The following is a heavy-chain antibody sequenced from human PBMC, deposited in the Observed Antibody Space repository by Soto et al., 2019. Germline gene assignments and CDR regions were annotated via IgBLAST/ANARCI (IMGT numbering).Heavy chain of an antibody. Sequence: QVQLVESGGGVVQPGRSLRLSCAASRFTFSSYGMHWVRQAPGKGLERVAAISYDGSNKNYADSVKGRFTISRDNSKNTLYLQMNGLRGEDTAVYHCAKGLVGYVFGVQDYHYGMDVWGQGTTVTVSS. V-gene: IGHV3-30*18. CDR2: ISYDGSNK. D-gene: IGHD2-8*02. CDR1: RFTFSSYG. CDR3: AKGLVGYVFGVQDYHYGMDV. J-gene: IGHJ6*02.